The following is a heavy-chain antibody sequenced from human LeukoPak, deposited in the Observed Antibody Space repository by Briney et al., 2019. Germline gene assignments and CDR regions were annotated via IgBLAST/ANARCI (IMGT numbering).Heavy chain of an antibody. Sequence: PGGSLRLSCAASGFTFSSYAMHWVRQAPGKGLEWVAVISYDGSNKYYADSVKGRFTISRDNSKNTLYLQMNSLRAEDTAVYYCASFDGIAAAGREGGQGTLVTVSS. CDR2: ISYDGSNK. J-gene: IGHJ4*02. V-gene: IGHV3-30-3*01. D-gene: IGHD6-13*01. CDR3: ASFDGIAAAGRE. CDR1: GFTFSSYA.